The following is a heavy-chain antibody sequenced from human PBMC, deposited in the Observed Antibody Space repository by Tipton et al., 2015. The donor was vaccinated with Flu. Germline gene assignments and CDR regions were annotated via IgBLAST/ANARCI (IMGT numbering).Heavy chain of an antibody. CDR3: ARDYCSGGICYPDY. D-gene: IGHD2-15*01. V-gene: IGHV4-4*07. J-gene: IGHJ4*02. CDR1: GEALGTHY. Sequence: GEALGTHYWTWFRQPAGERLEWIGRIYTSGSTTYNPSLKSRVTISIDTSKNQFSLKLSSVTAADTAVYYCARDYCSGGICYPDYWGQGTLVAVSS. CDR2: IYTSGST.